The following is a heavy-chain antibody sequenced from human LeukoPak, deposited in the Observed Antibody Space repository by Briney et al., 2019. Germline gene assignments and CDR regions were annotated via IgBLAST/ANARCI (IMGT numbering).Heavy chain of an antibody. CDR2: INPSGGST. CDR1: GYTFTSYY. D-gene: IGHD3-22*01. Sequence: ASVTVSCKASGYTFTSYYMHWVRQAPGQGLEWMGIINPSGGSTSYAQKFQGRVTMTRNTSISTAYMELSSLRSEDTAVYYCARGSRTEYYYDSSGYYYACWGQGTLVTVSS. CDR3: ARGSRTEYYYDSSGYYYAC. V-gene: IGHV1-46*01. J-gene: IGHJ4*02.